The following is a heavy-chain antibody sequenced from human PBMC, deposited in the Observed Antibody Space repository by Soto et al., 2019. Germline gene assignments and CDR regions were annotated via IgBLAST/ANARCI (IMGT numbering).Heavy chain of an antibody. D-gene: IGHD2-2*01. Sequence: GGSLRLSCAASGFTFSSYSMNWVRQAPGKGLEWVSSISSSSSYIYYADSVKGRFTISRDNAKNSLYLQMNSLRAEDTAVYYCARELRYCSSTSCYQGGGYYMDVWGKGTTVTVSS. CDR1: GFTFSSYS. CDR3: ARELRYCSSTSCYQGGGYYMDV. J-gene: IGHJ6*03. V-gene: IGHV3-21*01. CDR2: ISSSSSYI.